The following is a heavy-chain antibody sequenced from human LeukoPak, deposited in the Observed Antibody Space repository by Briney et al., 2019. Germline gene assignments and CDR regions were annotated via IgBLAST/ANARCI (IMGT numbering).Heavy chain of an antibody. V-gene: IGHV3-30*18. Sequence: GRSLRLSCAASGFMFSTYGMHWVRQAPGKGLEWVAVMSYDEKNESYADSVKGRFTISRDNPKNTLYLQMNSLRPEDTAVYYCAKDRSHGFNGRYHGMDVWGQGTAVTVSS. CDR1: GFMFSTYG. CDR2: MSYDEKNE. CDR3: AKDRSHGFNGRYHGMDV. D-gene: IGHD1-26*01. J-gene: IGHJ6*02.